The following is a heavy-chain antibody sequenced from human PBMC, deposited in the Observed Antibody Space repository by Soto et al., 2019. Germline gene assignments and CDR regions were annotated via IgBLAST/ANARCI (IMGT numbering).Heavy chain of an antibody. D-gene: IGHD6-13*01. CDR3: ARRGSSSWYGY. J-gene: IGHJ4*02. CDR1: GGSISSSSYY. V-gene: IGHV4-39*01. CDR2: IYYSRST. Sequence: QLQLQESGPGLVKPSETLSLTCTVSGGSISSSSYYWGWIRQPPGKGLEWIGSIYYSRSTYYNPSLKXRITXSXYTSKNQFSLKRSSVTAADTAVYYCARRGSSSWYGYWGQGTLVTVSS.